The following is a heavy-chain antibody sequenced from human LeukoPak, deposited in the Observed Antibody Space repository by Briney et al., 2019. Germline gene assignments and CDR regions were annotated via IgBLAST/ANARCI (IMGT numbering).Heavy chain of an antibody. V-gene: IGHV3-30-3*01. CDR3: ARPNNWNDVGGFY. CDR2: ISYDGSNK. J-gene: IGHJ4*02. Sequence: GRFLRLSCAASGFTFSSYAMHWVRQAPGKGLEWVAVISYDGSNKYYADSVKGRFTISRDNSKNTLYLQMNSLRAEDTAVYYCARPNNWNDVGGFYWGQGTLVTVSS. D-gene: IGHD1-20*01. CDR1: GFTFSSYA.